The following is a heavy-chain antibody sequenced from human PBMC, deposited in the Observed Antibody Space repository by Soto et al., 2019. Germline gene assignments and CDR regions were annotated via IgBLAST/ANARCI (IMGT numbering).Heavy chain of an antibody. V-gene: IGHV3-30*18. CDR2: ISYDGSNK. Sequence: VESLRISCVASGFTFSNYGMHWVRQAPGKGLEWVAVISYDGSNKYYADSVKGRFTISRDRSKNTQYLQMSSLRAEDTALYYCAKNQERELPGVIDFWGQGTLVTVSS. CDR3: AKNQERELPGVIDF. CDR1: GFTFSNYG. J-gene: IGHJ4*02. D-gene: IGHD1-7*01.